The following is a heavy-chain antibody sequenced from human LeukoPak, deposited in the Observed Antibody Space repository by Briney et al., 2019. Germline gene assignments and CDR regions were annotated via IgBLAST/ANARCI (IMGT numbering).Heavy chain of an antibody. Sequence: SETLSLTCSVSGGSIGSNGYYWGWVRQPPGKGLEWIGAIYYSGSAYYNPSLKSRVTISVDTSKNQFSLKVTSVTAADTAVYYCARAYGARPYYYFDSWGQGTLVTVSP. J-gene: IGHJ4*02. CDR2: IYYSGSA. CDR3: ARAYGARPYYYFDS. CDR1: GGSIGSNGYY. D-gene: IGHD4-17*01. V-gene: IGHV4-39*01.